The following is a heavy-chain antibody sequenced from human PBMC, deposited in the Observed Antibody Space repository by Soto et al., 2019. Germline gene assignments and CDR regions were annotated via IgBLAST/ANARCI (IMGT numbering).Heavy chain of an antibody. Sequence: QVQLVESGGGVVQPGRSLRLSCAASGFTFSSYGMHWVRQAPVKGLEWVAVIWYDGSNKYYADSVKGRFTISRDNSKNTLYLQMNSLRAEDTAVYYCARFRVPSYFDYWGQGTLVTVSS. CDR3: ARFRVPSYFDY. J-gene: IGHJ4*02. CDR1: GFTFSSYG. V-gene: IGHV3-33*01. CDR2: IWYDGSNK.